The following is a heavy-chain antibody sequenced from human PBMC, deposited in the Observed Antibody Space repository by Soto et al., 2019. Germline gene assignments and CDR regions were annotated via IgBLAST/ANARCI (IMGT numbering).Heavy chain of an antibody. J-gene: IGHJ4*02. Sequence: GGSLRLSCSASGFTFSTYAMHWVRQAPGKGLEYVSAISSNGDNPYYADSVKGRFTISRDNSKNTLYLQMSSLRAEDSAVYFCVKVVSSGWYVWDYWGQGTLVTVSS. CDR1: GFTFSTYA. CDR2: ISSNGDNP. V-gene: IGHV3-64D*08. CDR3: VKVVSSGWYVWDY. D-gene: IGHD6-19*01.